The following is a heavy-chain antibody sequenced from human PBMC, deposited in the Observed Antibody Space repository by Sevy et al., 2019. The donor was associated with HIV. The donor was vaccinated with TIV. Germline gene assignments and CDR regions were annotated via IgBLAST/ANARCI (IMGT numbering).Heavy chain of an antibody. CDR1: GYTFSDYS. D-gene: IGHD5-12*01. V-gene: IGHV1-2*02. Sequence: ASVKVSCKASGYTFSDYSIYWIRQAPGQGFEWMGWINAASRVTNFAQKFQGRVTMTRDTSINTAYMEVYRLTSDDTAVYYCARGGSDGNYWGQGTLVTVSS. CDR3: ARGGSDGNY. CDR2: INAASRVT. J-gene: IGHJ4*02.